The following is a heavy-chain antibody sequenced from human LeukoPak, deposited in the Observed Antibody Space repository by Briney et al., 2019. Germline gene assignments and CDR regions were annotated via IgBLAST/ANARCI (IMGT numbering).Heavy chain of an antibody. V-gene: IGHV4-59*08. D-gene: IGHD2-2*01. J-gene: IGHJ4*02. CDR2: IYYSGPT. Sequence: SETLSLTCTVSGGSISSYYWTWIRQPPGKGLEWIGFIYYSGPTKYNPSLESRVTLSLDTSKNQFSLRLNSVTAADTAVYYCARRVAVPGSYYFDYWSQGTLVTVSS. CDR3: ARRVAVPGSYYFDY. CDR1: GGSISSYY.